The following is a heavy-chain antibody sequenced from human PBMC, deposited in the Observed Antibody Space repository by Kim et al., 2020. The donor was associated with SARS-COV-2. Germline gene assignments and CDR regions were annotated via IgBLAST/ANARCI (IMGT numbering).Heavy chain of an antibody. D-gene: IGHD3-22*01. J-gene: IGHJ4*02. CDR3: ARGGHYYDSSGFGY. CDR2: IYYSGST. Sequence: SETLSLTCTVSGGSISSGDYYWSWIRQPPGKGPEWIGYIYYSGSTYYNPSVKSRVTISVDTSKNQFSLKLSSVTAADTAVYYCARGGHYYDSSGFGYWGQGTLVTVSS. CDR1: GGSISSGDYY. V-gene: IGHV4-30-4*01.